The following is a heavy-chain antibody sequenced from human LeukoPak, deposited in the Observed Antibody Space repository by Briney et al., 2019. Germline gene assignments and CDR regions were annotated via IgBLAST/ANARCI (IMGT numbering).Heavy chain of an antibody. CDR3: ARDIPNWYSPNDAFDI. D-gene: IGHD1-7*01. J-gene: IGHJ3*02. CDR1: GFTFDDYG. CDR2: INWNGGST. Sequence: GGSLRLSCAASGFTFDDYGMSWVRQAPGKGLEWVSGINWNGGSTGYADSVKGRFTISRDNAKNSLYLQMNSLRAEDTALYYCARDIPNWYSPNDAFDIWGQGTMVTVSS. V-gene: IGHV3-20*04.